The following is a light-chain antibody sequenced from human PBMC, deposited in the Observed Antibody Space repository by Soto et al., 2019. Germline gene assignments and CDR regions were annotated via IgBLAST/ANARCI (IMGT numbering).Light chain of an antibody. CDR3: QQGYSSAIT. CDR1: QSIGKH. V-gene: IGKV1-39*01. CDR2: AAS. J-gene: IGKJ5*01. Sequence: DIQMTQSPSSLSASLGDTVTITCRASQSIGKHLNWYQQKPGKAPKFLIYAASSLQSGVPSRFSGSGSGTDFTLTVNGLQPEDFATYYCQQGYSSAITFGQGTRLEIK.